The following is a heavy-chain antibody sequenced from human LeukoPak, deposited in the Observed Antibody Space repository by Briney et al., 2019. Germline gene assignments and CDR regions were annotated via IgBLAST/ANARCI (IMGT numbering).Heavy chain of an antibody. CDR1: GYTFASYG. CDR2: ISAYNGNT. J-gene: IGHJ4*02. V-gene: IGHV1-18*01. Sequence: ASVKVSCKASGYTFASYGISWVRQAPGQGLEWMGWISAYNGNTNYAQKLQGRVTMTTDTSTSTAYMELKSLRSDDTAVYYCARDRLSYADYYDSSGYRDYWGQGTLVTVSS. D-gene: IGHD3-22*01. CDR3: ARDRLSYADYYDSSGYRDY.